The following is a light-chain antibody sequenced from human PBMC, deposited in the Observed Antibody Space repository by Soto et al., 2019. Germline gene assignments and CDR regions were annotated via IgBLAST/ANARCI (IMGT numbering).Light chain of an antibody. J-gene: IGKJ1*01. V-gene: IGKV1-5*03. Sequence: DIQMTQSPSTLYGSVGDRVTITCRASQTISSWLAWYQQKPGKAPKLLIYKASTLKSGVPSRFIGSGSGTEFTLTISSLQPDDFATYYCQHYNSYSEAFGQGTKVDIK. CDR1: QTISSW. CDR2: KAS. CDR3: QHYNSYSEA.